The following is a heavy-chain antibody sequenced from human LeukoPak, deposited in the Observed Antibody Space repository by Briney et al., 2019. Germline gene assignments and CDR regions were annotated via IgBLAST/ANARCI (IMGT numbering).Heavy chain of an antibody. CDR2: IIPILVLS. CDR1: GGTFSSYA. Sequence: ASVKVSCKASGGTFSSYAISWVRQAPGQGLEWMGRIIPILVLSNYAQKFQARDTITADKSTSTGYMDLSSLRSEDTAVYYCARIVVVPAAMSRLRSQTASPTNYYYYGMDVWGQGTTVTVSS. V-gene: IGHV1-69*04. D-gene: IGHD2-2*01. J-gene: IGHJ6*02. CDR3: ARIVVVPAAMSRLRSQTASPTNYYYYGMDV.